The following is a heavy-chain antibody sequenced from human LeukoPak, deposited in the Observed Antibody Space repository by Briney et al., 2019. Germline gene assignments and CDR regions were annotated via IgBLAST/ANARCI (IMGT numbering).Heavy chain of an antibody. CDR1: GFTFSSYG. CDR3: AKDSGGVLALDY. V-gene: IGHV3-30*18. Sequence: GGSLRLSCAASGFTFSSYGMHWVRQAPGKVLEWVAVISYDGSNKYYADSVKGRFTISRDNSKNTLYLQMNSLRAEDTAVYYCAKDSGGVLALDYWGQETLVTVSS. CDR2: ISYDGSNK. J-gene: IGHJ4*02. D-gene: IGHD3-10*01.